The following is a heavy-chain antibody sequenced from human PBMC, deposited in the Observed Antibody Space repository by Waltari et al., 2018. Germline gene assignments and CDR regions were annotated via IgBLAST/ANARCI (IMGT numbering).Heavy chain of an antibody. CDR3: ARTYYDFWSGYSIYYYYYGMDV. D-gene: IGHD3-3*01. V-gene: IGHV1-69*01. J-gene: IGHJ6*02. Sequence: GIIPIVGTANYAQKFQGRVTITADESTSTAYMELSSLRSEDTAVYYCARTYYDFWSGYSIYYYYYGMDVWGQGTTVTVSS. CDR2: IIPIVGTA.